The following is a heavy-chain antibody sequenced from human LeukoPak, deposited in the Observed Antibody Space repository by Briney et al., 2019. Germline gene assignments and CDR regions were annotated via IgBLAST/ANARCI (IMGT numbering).Heavy chain of an antibody. Sequence: ASVKVSCKASGYTFTGYYMHWVRQAPGQGLEWMGWINPNSGGTNYAQKFQGRVTITRDTSTSTVYMELSSLRSEDTAVYYCARVAGSIDYWGQGTLVTVSS. CDR3: ARVAGSIDY. D-gene: IGHD1-26*01. V-gene: IGHV1-2*02. CDR2: INPNSGGT. J-gene: IGHJ4*02. CDR1: GYTFTGYY.